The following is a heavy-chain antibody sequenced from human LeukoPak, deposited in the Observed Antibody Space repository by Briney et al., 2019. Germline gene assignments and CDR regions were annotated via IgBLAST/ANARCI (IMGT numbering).Heavy chain of an antibody. J-gene: IGHJ4*02. V-gene: IGHV3-30-3*01. Sequence: GRSLRLSCAASGFTFSSYAMHWVRQAPGKGLEWVAVISYDGSSKYYADSVKGRFTISRDNSKNTLYLQMNSLRAEDTAVYYCARDMEEDYGGRYFDYWGQGTLVTVSS. CDR3: ARDMEEDYGGRYFDY. CDR1: GFTFSSYA. D-gene: IGHD4-23*01. CDR2: ISYDGSSK.